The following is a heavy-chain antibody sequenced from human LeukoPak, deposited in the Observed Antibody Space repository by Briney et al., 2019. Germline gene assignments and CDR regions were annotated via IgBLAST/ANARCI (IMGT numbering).Heavy chain of an antibody. D-gene: IGHD3-9*01. V-gene: IGHV1-18*04. Sequence: GASVKVSCKASGCTFTGYYMHWVRQAPGQGLEWMGWISAYNGNTNYAQKLQGRVTMTTDTSTSTAYMEPRSLRSDDTAVYYCARISPFYDILTGYYPPPHRPHYYYYYYMDVWGKGTTVTVSS. CDR3: ARISPFYDILTGYYPPPHRPHYYYYYYMDV. J-gene: IGHJ6*03. CDR1: GCTFTGYY. CDR2: ISAYNGNT.